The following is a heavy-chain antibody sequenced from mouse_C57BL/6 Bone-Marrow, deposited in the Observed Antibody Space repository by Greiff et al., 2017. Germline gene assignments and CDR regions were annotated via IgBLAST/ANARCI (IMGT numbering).Heavy chain of an antibody. D-gene: IGHD1-1*01. V-gene: IGHV7-3*01. CDR2: IRNKANGYTT. CDR3: ARSYGSSPYYYAMDY. CDR1: GFTFTDYY. Sequence: EVKLMESGGGLVQPGGSLSLSCAASGFTFTDYYMSWVRQPPGKALEWLGFIRNKANGYTTEYSASVKVRFTISRDNSQRILYLQMNALRAEDSATYYGARSYGSSPYYYAMDYWGQGTSVTVSS. J-gene: IGHJ4*01.